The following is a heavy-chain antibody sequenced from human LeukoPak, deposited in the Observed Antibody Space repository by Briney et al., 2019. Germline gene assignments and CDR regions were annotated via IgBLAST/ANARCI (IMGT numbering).Heavy chain of an antibody. Sequence: PGGSLRLSCAASGFSFSSYWMNWVRQAPGKGLEWVANIKQDGSEKYYVDSVKGRFTISRDNAENSLYLQMNRLRAEDTAVYYCARGMTVAANWFDSWGQGTLVTVSS. CDR3: ARGMTVAANWFDS. CDR1: GFSFSSYW. J-gene: IGHJ5*01. CDR2: IKQDGSEK. D-gene: IGHD6-19*01. V-gene: IGHV3-7*01.